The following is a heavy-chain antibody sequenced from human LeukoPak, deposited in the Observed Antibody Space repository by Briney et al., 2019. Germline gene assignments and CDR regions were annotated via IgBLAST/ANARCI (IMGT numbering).Heavy chain of an antibody. V-gene: IGHV1-2*02. J-gene: IGHJ4*02. D-gene: IGHD3-22*01. CDR1: GYTFTGYY. Sequence: ASVKVSCKASGYTFTGYYMHWVRQAPGQGLEWMGWINPNSGGTNYAQKFQGRVTMTRDTSISTAYMELSSLRSEDTAVYYCARASYYYDSSGYYGLRFWGQGTLVTVSS. CDR3: ARASYYYDSSGYYGLRF. CDR2: INPNSGGT.